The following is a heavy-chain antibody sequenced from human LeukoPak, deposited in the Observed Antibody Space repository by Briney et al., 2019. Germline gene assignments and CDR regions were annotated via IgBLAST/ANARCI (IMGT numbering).Heavy chain of an antibody. J-gene: IGHJ5*02. Sequence: GASVKVSCKASGGTFSSYAISWVRQAPGQGLEWMGGIIPIFGTANYAQKFQGRVTITADESTSTAYMELSSLRSEDTAVYYCARDFPYCSSTSCYRSWFDPWGQGTLVTVSS. CDR3: ARDFPYCSSTSCYRSWFDP. CDR1: GGTFSSYA. D-gene: IGHD2-2*02. V-gene: IGHV1-69*13. CDR2: IIPIFGTA.